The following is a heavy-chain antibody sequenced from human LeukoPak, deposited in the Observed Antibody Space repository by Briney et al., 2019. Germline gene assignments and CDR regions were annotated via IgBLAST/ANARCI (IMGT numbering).Heavy chain of an antibody. CDR3: ARDFDFWSGYPAGYFDY. CDR1: GYTFTGYY. J-gene: IGHJ4*02. CDR2: INPNSGGT. Sequence: ASVKVSCKASGYTFTGYYMHWVRQAPGQGLEWMGWINPNSGGTNYAQKFQGRVTMTRDTSISTAYMELSRLRSDDTAVYYCARDFDFWSGYPAGYFDYWGQGTLVTVSS. D-gene: IGHD3-3*01. V-gene: IGHV1-2*02.